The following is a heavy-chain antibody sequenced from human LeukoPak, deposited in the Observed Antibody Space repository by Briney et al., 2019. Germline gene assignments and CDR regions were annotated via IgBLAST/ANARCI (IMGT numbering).Heavy chain of an antibody. CDR3: ARVGNLDAFDI. CDR1: GGSFSGYY. J-gene: IGHJ3*02. D-gene: IGHD4-23*01. Sequence: SETLSLTCAVYGGSFSGYYWSWIRQPPEKGLEWIGEINHSGSTNYNPSHKSRVTISVDTSKNQFSLNLSSVTAADTAVYYCARVGNLDAFDIWGQGTMVTVSS. CDR2: INHSGST. V-gene: IGHV4-34*01.